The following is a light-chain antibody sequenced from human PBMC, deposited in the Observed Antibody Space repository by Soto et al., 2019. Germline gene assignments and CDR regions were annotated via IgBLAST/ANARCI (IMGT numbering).Light chain of an antibody. Sequence: EIVLTQSPATLSLSPGERATLSCRASQSVSSYLAWYQQKPGQAPRLLIYDASNRATGIPARFSGSGSGTDFTLTISSLEPEDFAVYYCQQRSNWPPTTFGQRTKV. V-gene: IGKV3-11*01. CDR2: DAS. CDR3: QQRSNWPPTT. J-gene: IGKJ1*01. CDR1: QSVSSY.